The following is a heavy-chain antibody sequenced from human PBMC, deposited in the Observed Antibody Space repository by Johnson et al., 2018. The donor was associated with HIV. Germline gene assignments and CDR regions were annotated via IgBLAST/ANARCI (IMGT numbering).Heavy chain of an antibody. CDR1: GFTFDDYT. CDR2: ISWDGGST. Sequence: VQLVESGGGVVQPGRSLRLSCAASGFTFDDYTMHWVRQAPGKGLEWVSLISWDGGSTYYADSVKGRFTISRDNSKNSLYLQMNSLRTEDTALYYCSVSGVIVVGENAFDIWGQGTMVTVSS. J-gene: IGHJ3*02. V-gene: IGHV3-43*01. D-gene: IGHD2-15*01. CDR3: SVSGVIVVGENAFDI.